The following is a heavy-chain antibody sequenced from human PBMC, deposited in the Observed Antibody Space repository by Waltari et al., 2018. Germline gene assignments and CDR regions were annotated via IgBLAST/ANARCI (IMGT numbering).Heavy chain of an antibody. D-gene: IGHD1-7*01. Sequence: QVQLVKSGAEVKKPGSSVKVDCKACGGTFRSYAISWGRQAPGQGLEWMGEIIPISGTSNYTQKSHGRATRTAEESTSTAYMELSSLISADTAVCYCARALQVPGTTKGDYCGQGTLVTVSS. V-gene: IGHV1-69*13. CDR2: IIPISGTS. CDR3: ARALQVPGTTKGDY. CDR1: GGTFRSYA. J-gene: IGHJ4*02.